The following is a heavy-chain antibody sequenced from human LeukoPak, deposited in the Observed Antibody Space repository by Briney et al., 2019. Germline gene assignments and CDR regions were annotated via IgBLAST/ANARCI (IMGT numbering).Heavy chain of an antibody. D-gene: IGHD2-21*02. J-gene: IGHJ4*02. V-gene: IGHV1-24*01. CDR2: FDPEDGET. CDR3: ARNKSRVTSFDY. Sequence: ASVKVSCKVSGYTLTELSMHWVRQAPGKGLEWMGGFDPEDGETIYAQKFQGRVTMTEDTSTDTAYMELSSLRSEDTAVYYCARNKSRVTSFDYWGQGTLVTVSS. CDR1: GYTLTELS.